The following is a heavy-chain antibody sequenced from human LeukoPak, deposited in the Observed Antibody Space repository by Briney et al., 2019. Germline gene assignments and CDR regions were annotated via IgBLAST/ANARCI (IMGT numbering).Heavy chain of an antibody. Sequence: SETLSLTCTVSGGSISSYYWSWIRQPPGKGLEWIGYIYYSGSTNYNPSLKSRVTISVDTSKNQFSLKLSSVTAADTAVYYCARVLGIGGYFDYWGQGTLVTVSS. CDR1: GGSISSYY. CDR3: ARVLGIGGYFDY. V-gene: IGHV4-59*01. J-gene: IGHJ4*02. D-gene: IGHD3-16*01. CDR2: IYYSGST.